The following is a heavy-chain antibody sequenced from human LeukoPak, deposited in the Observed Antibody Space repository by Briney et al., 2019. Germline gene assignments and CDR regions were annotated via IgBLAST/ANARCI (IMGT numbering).Heavy chain of an antibody. CDR3: AMGSDHYGSGSYYTFDY. J-gene: IGHJ4*02. V-gene: IGHV4-31*03. CDR1: GGSISSGGYY. D-gene: IGHD3-10*01. Sequence: SETLSLTCTVSGGSISSGGYYWSWIRQHPGKGLEWIGYIYYSGSTYYNPSLKSRVTISVDTSKNQFSLKLSSVTAADTAVYYCAMGSDHYGSGSYYTFDYWGQGTLVTVSS. CDR2: IYYSGST.